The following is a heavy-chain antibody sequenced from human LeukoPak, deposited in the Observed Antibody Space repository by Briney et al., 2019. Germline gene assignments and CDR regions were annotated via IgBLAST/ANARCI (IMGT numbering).Heavy chain of an antibody. CDR1: GYTFTGYY. Sequence: SVKVSCKASGYTFTGYYIHWVRQAPGQGLEWMGVFIPVLGTANSTQNFQDRVSITADISTHTVYMELSSLKSEDTAVYFCAGIPVFGVVLHQEPVWGKGTTVTVSS. J-gene: IGHJ6*04. D-gene: IGHD2-8*01. V-gene: IGHV1-69*10. CDR3: AGIPVFGVVLHQEPV. CDR2: FIPVLGTA.